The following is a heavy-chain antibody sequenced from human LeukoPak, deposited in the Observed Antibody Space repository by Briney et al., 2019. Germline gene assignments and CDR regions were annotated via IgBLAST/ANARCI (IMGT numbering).Heavy chain of an antibody. V-gene: IGHV4-4*02. CDR1: GGSITSTNW. Sequence: KSSETLSLTCGVSGGSITSTNWWSWVRQPPGQGLYGIGEISLTGRTNYNPSLIGLVIMSLDESRNQLSLTLTSVTPADTAMYYCTRESGPYCPFGYWGQGTLVVVPS. CDR2: ISLTGRT. J-gene: IGHJ4*02. CDR3: TRESGPYCPFGY. D-gene: IGHD1-26*01.